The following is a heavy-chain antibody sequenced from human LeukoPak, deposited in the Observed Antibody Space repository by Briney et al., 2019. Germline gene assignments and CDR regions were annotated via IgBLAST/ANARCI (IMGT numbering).Heavy chain of an antibody. V-gene: IGHV3-33*01. CDR3: ARGRGSGWYDAFDI. J-gene: IGHJ3*02. D-gene: IGHD6-19*01. CDR2: IWYDGSNK. Sequence: GRSLRLSCAASGFTFSSHGMHWVRQAPGKGLEWVAVIWYDGSNKSDADSVRGRFTISRDNSKNTLYVQMNSLRAEDTAVYYCARGRGSGWYDAFDIWGQGTMVTVSS. CDR1: GFTFSSHG.